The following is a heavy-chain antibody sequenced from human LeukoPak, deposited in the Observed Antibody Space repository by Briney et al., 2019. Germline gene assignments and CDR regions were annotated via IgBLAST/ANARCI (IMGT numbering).Heavy chain of an antibody. Sequence: ASVKVSCKASGYTFTGYYMHWVRQAPGQGLEWMGRINPNSGGTNYAQKFQGWVTMTRDTSISTAYMELSRLRSDDTAVYYCARGIVGATGNYFDYWGQGTLVTVSS. CDR3: ARGIVGATGNYFDY. V-gene: IGHV1-2*04. J-gene: IGHJ4*02. CDR2: INPNSGGT. D-gene: IGHD1-26*01. CDR1: GYTFTGYY.